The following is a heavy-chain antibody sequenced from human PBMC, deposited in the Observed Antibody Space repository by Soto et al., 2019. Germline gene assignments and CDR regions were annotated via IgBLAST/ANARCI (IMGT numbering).Heavy chain of an antibody. Sequence: ASVKVSCKASGYAFTSYYMHWVRQAPGQGLEWMGIINPSGGSTSYAQKFQGRVTMTRDTSTSTVYMELSSLRSEDTAVYYCARVRRVCSGGSCYSLRHDAFDIWGQGTMVTVS. V-gene: IGHV1-46*01. J-gene: IGHJ3*02. CDR1: GYAFTSYY. D-gene: IGHD2-15*01. CDR3: ARVRRVCSGGSCYSLRHDAFDI. CDR2: INPSGGST.